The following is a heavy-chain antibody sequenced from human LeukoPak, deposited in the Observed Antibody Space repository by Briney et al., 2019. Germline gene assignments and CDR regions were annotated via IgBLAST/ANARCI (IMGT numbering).Heavy chain of an antibody. CDR3: ARETYSNILTGTDY. CDR1: GYTFTTYG. CDR2: ISTYDDNI. J-gene: IGHJ4*02. D-gene: IGHD3-9*01. Sequence: ASVKVSRKASGYTFTTYGLSWVRQAPRQGLEWLGWISTYDDNIKYAQSLQGRLTLTIDTSTSTAYMELTSLTSDDTAVYYCARETYSNILTGTDYWGPGTLVTVSS. V-gene: IGHV1-18*01.